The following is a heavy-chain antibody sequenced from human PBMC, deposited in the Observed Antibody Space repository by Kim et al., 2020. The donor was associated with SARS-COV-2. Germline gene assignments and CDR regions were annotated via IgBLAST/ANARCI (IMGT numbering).Heavy chain of an antibody. CDR3: ARDLIMIVGGALDY. J-gene: IGHJ4*02. D-gene: IGHD3-22*01. V-gene: IGHV3-30*01. Sequence: ASGKGPFTNSEDNSKNTLYLQMNSQRSEDTAVYYCARDLIMIVGGALDYWGQGTLVTVSS.